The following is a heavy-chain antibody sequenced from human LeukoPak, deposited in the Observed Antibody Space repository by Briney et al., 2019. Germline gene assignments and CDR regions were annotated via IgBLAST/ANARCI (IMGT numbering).Heavy chain of an antibody. CDR2: IIPIFGTA. D-gene: IGHD3-10*01. V-gene: IGHV1-69*01. Sequence: APVKVSCKASGGTFSSYAISWVRQAPGQGLEWMGGIIPIFGTANYAQKFQGRVTITAGESTSTAYMELSSLRSEDTAVYYCARGFGELLPFDYWGQGTLVTVSS. CDR1: GGTFSSYA. CDR3: ARGFGELLPFDY. J-gene: IGHJ4*02.